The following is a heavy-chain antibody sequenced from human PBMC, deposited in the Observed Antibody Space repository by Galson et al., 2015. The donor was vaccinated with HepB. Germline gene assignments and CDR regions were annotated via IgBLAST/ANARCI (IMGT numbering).Heavy chain of an antibody. D-gene: IGHD2-2*01. CDR1: GYTFTTYG. Sequence: SVKVSCKASGYTFTTYGISWVRQAPGQGLEWMGWISTYYGNTIYAQRFQGRVSLTTDTSTGTAYLDLRSLRSDDTAVYYCARWGWTDIVVVPPTIKYFYYGMDVWGQGTTVTVSS. CDR3: ARWGWTDIVVVPPTIKYFYYGMDV. CDR2: ISTYYGNT. J-gene: IGHJ6*02. V-gene: IGHV1-18*04.